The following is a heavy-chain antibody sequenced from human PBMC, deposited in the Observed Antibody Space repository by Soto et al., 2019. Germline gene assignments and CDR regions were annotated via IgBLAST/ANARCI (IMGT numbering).Heavy chain of an antibody. CDR2: IYHSVST. Sequence: SETLSLTCAVSGASISSGAYSWSWIRQPPGKGLEWIAYIYHSVSTYYNPSPKSRVTMSVDRSKNQFSLKLSSVTAADTAVYYCASSHAGAHITAAVHWGQGTLVTVS. D-gene: IGHD6-13*01. V-gene: IGHV4-30-2*01. J-gene: IGHJ4*02. CDR1: GASISSGAYS. CDR3: ASSHAGAHITAAVH.